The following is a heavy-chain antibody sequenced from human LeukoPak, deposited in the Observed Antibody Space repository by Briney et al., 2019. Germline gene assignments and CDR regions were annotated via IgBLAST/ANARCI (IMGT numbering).Heavy chain of an antibody. CDR2: ISYDGSNK. D-gene: IGHD1-26*01. CDR1: GFTFSRSW. J-gene: IGHJ4*02. V-gene: IGHV3-30*18. Sequence: GGSLRLSCAASGFTFSRSWMHWVRQAPGKGLEWVAVISYDGSNKYYADSVEGRFTISRDNSKNMLYLQMNSLRGEDTAVYYCAKEAIGYSYSESWGQGTLVTVSS. CDR3: AKEAIGYSYSES.